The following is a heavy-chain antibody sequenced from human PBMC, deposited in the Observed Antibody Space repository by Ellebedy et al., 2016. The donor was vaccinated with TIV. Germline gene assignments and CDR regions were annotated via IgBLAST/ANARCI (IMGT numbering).Heavy chain of an antibody. CDR1: GGTFNWYG. CDR3: ARAGSGYDWLDFDY. D-gene: IGHD5-12*01. V-gene: IGHV1-18*01. J-gene: IGHJ4*02. CDR2: ISGYNGNT. Sequence: ASVKVSCKASGGTFNWYGISWVRQAPGQGLEWMGWISGYNGNTNYAQKFQGRVTMTTDTSTSTAYMELRSLRSDDTAVYYCARAGSGYDWLDFDYWGQGTLVTVSS.